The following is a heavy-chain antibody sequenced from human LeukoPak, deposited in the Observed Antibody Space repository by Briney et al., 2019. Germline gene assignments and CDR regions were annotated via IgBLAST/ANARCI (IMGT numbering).Heavy chain of an antibody. CDR2: ISPGGGTT. CDR3: AKSRSGSANWALRIFDN. D-gene: IGHD3-10*01. V-gene: IGHV3-23*01. CDR1: GSSFGSEA. Sequence: GGSLRLSCVVSGSSFGSEAMSWVRQAPGRGLEWVSSISPGGGTTYYADSVKGRFTISRDNSENTLYVEMNSLRAEDTAIYYCAKSRSGSANWALRIFDNWGRGTLVSVSS. J-gene: IGHJ4*02.